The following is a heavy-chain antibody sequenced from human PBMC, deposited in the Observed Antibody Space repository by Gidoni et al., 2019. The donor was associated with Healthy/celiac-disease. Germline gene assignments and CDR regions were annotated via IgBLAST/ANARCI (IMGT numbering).Heavy chain of an antibody. Sequence: EVQLLESGGGLVQPGGSLRLSCAASGFTFSSDAMGWVRQAPGKGLEWVSVISGSGGSTYYADSVKGRFTIARDNSKNTLYLQMNSLRAEDTAVYYCAKAPKPGGDKNRYDYWGQGTLVTVSS. CDR2: ISGSGGST. CDR3: AKAPKPGGDKNRYDY. CDR1: GFTFSSDA. D-gene: IGHD4-17*01. J-gene: IGHJ4*02. V-gene: IGHV3-23*01.